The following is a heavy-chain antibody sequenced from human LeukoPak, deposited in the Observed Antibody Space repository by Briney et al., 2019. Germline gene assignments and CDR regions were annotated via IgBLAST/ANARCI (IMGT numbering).Heavy chain of an antibody. Sequence: GGSLRLSCAASGFTFSNYWMSWVRRAPGKGLEWVANIKQDGSETYSVDSVRGRFTISRDNAKNSLYLQMNSLRAEDTAVYYCARDFRGAYRVDYFDCWGQGTLVTVSS. J-gene: IGHJ4*02. CDR1: GFTFSNYW. CDR2: IKQDGSET. D-gene: IGHD3-10*01. V-gene: IGHV3-7*01. CDR3: ARDFRGAYRVDYFDC.